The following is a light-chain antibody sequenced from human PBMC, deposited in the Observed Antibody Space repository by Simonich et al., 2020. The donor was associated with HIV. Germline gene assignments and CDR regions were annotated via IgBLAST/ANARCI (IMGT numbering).Light chain of an antibody. Sequence: QSALTQPRSVSGSPGQSVTISCTGTSSDVGGYNYVSWYQQHPGKAPKRMIYDVSKRPSGVPDRFSGSKSGNTASLTISGLQAEDEADYYCSSYAGSNNLVFGGGTKLTVL. CDR1: SSDVGGYNY. J-gene: IGLJ2*01. V-gene: IGLV2-11*01. CDR3: SSYAGSNNLV. CDR2: DVS.